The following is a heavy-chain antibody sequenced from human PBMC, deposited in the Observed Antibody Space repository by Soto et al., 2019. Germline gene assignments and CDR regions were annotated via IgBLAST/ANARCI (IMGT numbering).Heavy chain of an antibody. CDR1: GYTFTSYG. Sequence: QVQLVQSGGEVTKPGASVKVSCKSSGYTFTSYGVSWVRQAPGQGLEWLGWISVYTGNTKQAQKFQDRVTLTTEASPSTAYMELRGLGSDDTAVYYCARDRCTTDRCYTHHFDVWGQGTTVTVSS. D-gene: IGHD2-8*01. J-gene: IGHJ6*02. CDR3: ARDRCTTDRCYTHHFDV. CDR2: ISVYTGNT. V-gene: IGHV1-18*04.